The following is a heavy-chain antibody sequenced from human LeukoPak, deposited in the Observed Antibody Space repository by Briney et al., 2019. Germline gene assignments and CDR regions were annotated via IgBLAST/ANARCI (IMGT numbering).Heavy chain of an antibody. CDR3: ARNRYYYGSGNYGVPNWFNP. CDR1: GGSISSYY. CDR2: IYYSGST. V-gene: IGHV4-39*01. D-gene: IGHD3-10*01. Sequence: SETLSLTCTVSGGSISSYYWGWIRQPPGKGLKWIGSIYYSGSTYYNPSLKSRVTISVDTSKNQFSLKLNSVTAADTAVYYCARNRYYYGSGNYGVPNWFNPWGQGTLVTVSS. J-gene: IGHJ5*02.